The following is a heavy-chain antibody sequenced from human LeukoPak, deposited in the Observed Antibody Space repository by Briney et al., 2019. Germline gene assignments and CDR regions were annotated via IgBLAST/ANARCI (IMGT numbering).Heavy chain of an antibody. J-gene: IGHJ3*02. D-gene: IGHD3-22*01. CDR2: INPNSGGT. Sequence: ASVKVSCKASGYTLTGYYMHWVRQAPGQGLEWMGRINPNSGGTNYAQKFQGRVTMTRDTSISTAYMELSRLRSDDTAVYYCARADSGYYVRDAFDIWGQGTMVTVSS. CDR3: ARADSGYYVRDAFDI. CDR1: GYTLTGYY. V-gene: IGHV1-2*06.